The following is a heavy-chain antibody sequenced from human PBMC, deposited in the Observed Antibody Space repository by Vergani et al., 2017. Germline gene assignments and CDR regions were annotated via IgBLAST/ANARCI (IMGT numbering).Heavy chain of an antibody. CDR1: GYSTGSGFY. D-gene: IGHD2-21*01. CDR2: IHNRGKT. Sequence: QVRLEESGPGLVKPSETLSLTCSVSGYSTGSGFYWAWIRQAPGEGLQWLTSIHNRGKTYHNPSLKSRVSVSLDTSKNRFSLNLTSVTATATAVYYCARSQGDYWYFDLWGPGSLVTVSS. V-gene: IGHV4-38-2*01. CDR3: ARSQGDYWYFDL. J-gene: IGHJ2*01.